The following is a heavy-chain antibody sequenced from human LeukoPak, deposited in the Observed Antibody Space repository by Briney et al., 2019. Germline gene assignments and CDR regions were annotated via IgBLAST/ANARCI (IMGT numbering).Heavy chain of an antibody. Sequence: GGSLRLSCAASGLTFSTYAIPWVRQAPAKGLEWVAVIWFDGSNKYYADSVKGRFTISRDNSKNTLSLQMNSLRAEDTAVYYCARGLRGWAGLDIWGQGTMVTVSS. V-gene: IGHV3-33*01. D-gene: IGHD6-19*01. CDR1: GLTFSTYA. J-gene: IGHJ3*02. CDR3: ARGLRGWAGLDI. CDR2: IWFDGSNK.